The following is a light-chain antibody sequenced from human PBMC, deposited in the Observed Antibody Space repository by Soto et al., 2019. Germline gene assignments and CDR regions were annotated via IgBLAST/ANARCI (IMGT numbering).Light chain of an antibody. Sequence: QSALTQPASVSGSSGQSITISCTGTSSDVGGYNYVSWYQQHPGKAPKLMISEVSNRPSGVSNRFSGSKSGNTASLTISGLQAEDEGDYYCSSYTSSSTRVFGGGTKLTVL. CDR2: EVS. V-gene: IGLV2-14*01. CDR1: SSDVGGYNY. CDR3: SSYTSSSTRV. J-gene: IGLJ3*02.